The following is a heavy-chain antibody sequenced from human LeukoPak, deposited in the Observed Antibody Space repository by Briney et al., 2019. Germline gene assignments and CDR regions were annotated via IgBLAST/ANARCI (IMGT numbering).Heavy chain of an antibody. D-gene: IGHD1-26*01. V-gene: IGHV1-46*03. J-gene: IGHJ4*02. CDR2: INPSGGST. Sequence: ASVKVSCKASGYTFTSYYIHWVRQAPGQGLEWMGIINPSGGSTSYAQKFQGRVTINRDTAKSRVYMEVRRQRDEDTAVYYCAREPAQWDLQNGGNYWGQGTLVTVSS. CDR3: AREPAQWDLQNGGNY. CDR1: GYTFTSYY.